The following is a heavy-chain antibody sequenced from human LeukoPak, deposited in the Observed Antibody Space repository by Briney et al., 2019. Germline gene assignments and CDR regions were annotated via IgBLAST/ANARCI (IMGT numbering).Heavy chain of an antibody. Sequence: SETLSLTCTVSGGSISSYYWSWIRQPPGKGLEWIGYIYYSGSTNYNPSLKSQLTISVDTSKNQFSLKLSSVTAADTAVYYCAGDRSSSWYNWFDPWGQGTLVTVSS. V-gene: IGHV4-59*01. CDR3: AGDRSSSWYNWFDP. J-gene: IGHJ5*02. CDR2: IYYSGST. D-gene: IGHD6-13*01. CDR1: GGSISSYY.